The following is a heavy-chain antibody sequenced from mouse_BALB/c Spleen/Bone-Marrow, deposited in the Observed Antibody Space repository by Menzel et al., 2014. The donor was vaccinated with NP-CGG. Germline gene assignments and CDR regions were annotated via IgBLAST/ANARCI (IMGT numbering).Heavy chain of an antibody. CDR2: IRNKANGYTT. CDR1: GFTFSDYY. CDR3: ARDMGLLRFDY. D-gene: IGHD1-1*01. V-gene: IGHV7-3*02. J-gene: IGHJ2*01. Sequence: EVMLVESGGGLVQPGGSLRLSCAPSGFTFSDYYMSWVRQPPGKALEWLGFIRNKANGYTTEYSASVKGRFTISRDNSQSILYLQMNTLRAEDSATYYCARDMGLLRFDYWGQGTTLTVSS.